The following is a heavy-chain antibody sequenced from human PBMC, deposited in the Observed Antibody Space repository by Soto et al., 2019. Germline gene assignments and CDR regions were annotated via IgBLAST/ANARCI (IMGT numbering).Heavy chain of an antibody. CDR3: ARRSGRFGKTYYCLDV. D-gene: IGHD3-10*01. CDR1: EYTFPSYW. Sequence: LKISCEGTEYTFPSYWKTWARQMSAQGHAWMGTMVPSDSFIYLSPSLLGHVTITVDKCINTAFVQWSRLKASDSAMYYCARRSGRFGKTYYCLDVWGQGTTVTVSS. V-gene: IGHV5-10-1*01. J-gene: IGHJ6*02. CDR2: MVPSDSFI.